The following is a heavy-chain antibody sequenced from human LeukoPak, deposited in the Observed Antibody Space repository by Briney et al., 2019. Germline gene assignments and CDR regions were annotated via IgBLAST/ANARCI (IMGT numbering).Heavy chain of an antibody. CDR2: IYYSGST. Sequence: SETLSLTCTVSGGSISSGGYYWSWIRQHPGKGLEWIGYIYYSGSTYYNPSLESRVTISVDTSKNQFSLKLSSVTAADTAVYYCARRGQGGGYSLGAFDIWGQGTMVTVSS. CDR3: ARRGQGGGYSLGAFDI. CDR1: GGSISSGGYY. D-gene: IGHD5-12*01. V-gene: IGHV4-31*03. J-gene: IGHJ3*02.